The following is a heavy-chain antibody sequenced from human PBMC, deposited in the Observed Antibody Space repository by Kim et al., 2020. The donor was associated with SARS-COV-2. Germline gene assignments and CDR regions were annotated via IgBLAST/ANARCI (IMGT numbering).Heavy chain of an antibody. D-gene: IGHD2-21*02. J-gene: IGHJ4*02. Sequence: GGSLRLSCAASGFTFSDYYMSWIRQAPGKGLEWVSYISSSGSTIYYADSVKGRFTISRDNAKNSLYLQMNSLRAEDTAVYYCARDLSIVVVTATGDYWGQGTLVTVSS. V-gene: IGHV3-11*01. CDR3: ARDLSIVVVTATGDY. CDR1: GFTFSDYY. CDR2: ISSSGSTI.